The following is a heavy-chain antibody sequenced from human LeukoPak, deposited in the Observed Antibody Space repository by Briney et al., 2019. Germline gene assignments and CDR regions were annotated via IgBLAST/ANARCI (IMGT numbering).Heavy chain of an antibody. CDR3: ARFSGTTWGYYFDY. D-gene: IGHD1-1*01. J-gene: IGHJ4*02. Sequence: ASVKVSCKASGYTFTSYGISWVRQAPGQGLEWMGRISAYNGNTNYAQKLQGRVTMTTDTSTSTAYMELRSLRSDDTAVYYCARFSGTTWGYYFDYWGQGTLVTVSS. CDR2: ISAYNGNT. CDR1: GYTFTSYG. V-gene: IGHV1-18*01.